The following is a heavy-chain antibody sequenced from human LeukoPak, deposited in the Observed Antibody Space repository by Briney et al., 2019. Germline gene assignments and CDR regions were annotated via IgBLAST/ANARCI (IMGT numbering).Heavy chain of an antibody. CDR1: GFTVSSNY. CDR3: VRGYYSNSFDF. J-gene: IGHJ3*01. CDR2: ISNSDDTR. Sequence: GGSLRLSCAASGFTVSSNYMSWVRQAPGKGLEWVSFISNSDDTRYYADSVRGRFTISRDDAKNSLYLQMSSLRDGDTAVYYCVRGYYSNSFDFWGQGTVVTVSS. D-gene: IGHD2/OR15-2a*01. V-gene: IGHV3-48*02.